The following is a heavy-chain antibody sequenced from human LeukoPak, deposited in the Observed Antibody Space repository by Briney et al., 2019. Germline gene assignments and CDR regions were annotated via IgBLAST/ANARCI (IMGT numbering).Heavy chain of an antibody. D-gene: IGHD6-19*01. V-gene: IGHV1-69*04. J-gene: IGHJ4*02. CDR3: ARDSKRVAATLVADSSGWYS. CDR2: IIPILGIA. Sequence: SVKVSCKASGGTFSSHAISWVRQAPGQGLEWMGRIIPILGIANYAQKFQGRVTITADKSTSTAYMELSSLRSEDTAVYYCARDSKRVAATLVADSSGWYSWGQGTLVTVSS. CDR1: GGTFSSHA.